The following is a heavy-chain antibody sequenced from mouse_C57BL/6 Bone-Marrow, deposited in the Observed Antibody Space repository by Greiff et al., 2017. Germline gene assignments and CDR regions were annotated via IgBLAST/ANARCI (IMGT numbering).Heavy chain of an antibody. V-gene: IGHV14-4*01. Sequence: EVQLQQSGAELVRPGASVKLSCTASGFNIKDDYMHWVKQRPEQGLEWIGWIDPENGDTEYASKFQGKATITADTSSNTAYLQLSSLTSEDTAVYYCTTEWVTTVVYYWGQGTTLTVSS. CDR2: IDPENGDT. CDR3: TTEWVTTVVYY. J-gene: IGHJ2*01. CDR1: GFNIKDDY. D-gene: IGHD1-1*01.